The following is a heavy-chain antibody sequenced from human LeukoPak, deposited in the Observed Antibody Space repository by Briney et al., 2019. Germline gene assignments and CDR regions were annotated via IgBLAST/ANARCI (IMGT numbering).Heavy chain of an antibody. D-gene: IGHD2-2*01. CDR2: INHSGST. V-gene: IGHV4-34*01. CDR3: ARWPDCNSTSCYAPPEIYGMDV. CDR1: GGSFSGYY. J-gene: IGHJ6*02. Sequence: SETLSLTCAVYGGSFSGYYWSWIRQPPGKGLEWIGEINHSGSTNYNPSLKSRVTISVDTSKNQFSLKLSSVTAADTAVYYCARWPDCNSTSCYAPPEIYGMDVWGQGTTVTVSS.